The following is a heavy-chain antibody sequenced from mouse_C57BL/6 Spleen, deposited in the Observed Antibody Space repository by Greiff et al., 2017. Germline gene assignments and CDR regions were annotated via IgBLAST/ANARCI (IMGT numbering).Heavy chain of an antibody. V-gene: IGHV1-15*01. J-gene: IGHJ1*03. CDR3: TREGTVVASNV. CDR2: IDPETGGT. CDR1: GYTFTDYE. D-gene: IGHD1-1*01. Sequence: QVQLKESGAELVRPGASVTLSCKASGYTFTDYEMHWVKQTPVHGLEWIGAIDPETGGTAYNQKFKGKAILTADKSSSTAYMELRSLTSEDSAVYYCTREGTVVASNVWGTGTTVTVSS.